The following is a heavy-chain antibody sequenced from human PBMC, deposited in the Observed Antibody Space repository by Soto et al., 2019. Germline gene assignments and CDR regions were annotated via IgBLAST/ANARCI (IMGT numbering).Heavy chain of an antibody. CDR1: GGSISSYY. CDR3: ARDHTESGGYRASYYYYGMDV. CDR2: IYYSGST. J-gene: IGHJ6*02. Sequence: SETLSLTCTVSGGSISSYYWSWIRQPPGKGLEWIGYIYYSGSTNYNPSLKSQVTISVDTSKNQFSLKLSSVTAADTAVYYCARDHTESGGYRASYYYYGMDVWGQGTTVTVSS. V-gene: IGHV4-59*01. D-gene: IGHD5-18*01.